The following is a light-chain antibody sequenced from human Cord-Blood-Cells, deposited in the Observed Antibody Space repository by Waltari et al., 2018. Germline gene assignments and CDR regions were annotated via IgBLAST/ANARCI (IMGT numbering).Light chain of an antibody. CDR3: AAWDDSLNGPV. CDR1: SSTIASNT. CDR2: SNN. V-gene: IGLV1-44*01. J-gene: IGLJ2*01. Sequence: QSVLTQPPSASVTPGQRVTISCSGSSSTIASNTVNWSQQLPGTAPKLLIYSNNQRPSGGPDLFSGSKAGTSASLAISGLQSEDEADYYCAAWDDSLNGPVFGGGTKLTVL.